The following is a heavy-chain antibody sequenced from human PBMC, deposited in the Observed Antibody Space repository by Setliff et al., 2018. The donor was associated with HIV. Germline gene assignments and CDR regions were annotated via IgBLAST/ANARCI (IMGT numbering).Heavy chain of an antibody. D-gene: IGHD6-13*01. CDR3: AKSKTKYSSSWYTDIRPDYFQH. Sequence: PGGSLRLSCAASGFTFNTYAMSWVRQAPGKGLEWVSVISGSGGSTFYADSVKGRFTISRDNSKNTLYLQMNSLRAEDTAVYFCAKSKTKYSSSWYTDIRPDYFQHWGQGTLVTVSS. CDR1: GFTFNTYA. J-gene: IGHJ1*01. CDR2: ISGSGGST. V-gene: IGHV3-23*01.